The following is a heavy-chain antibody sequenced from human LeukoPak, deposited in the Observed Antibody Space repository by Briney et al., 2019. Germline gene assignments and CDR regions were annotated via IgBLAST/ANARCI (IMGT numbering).Heavy chain of an antibody. J-gene: IGHJ4*02. Sequence: PGGSLRLSCAASGFTFSRYWMHWVRQAPGEGLVWVSRIKIDGTYTSNADSVKGRFTISRDNAKSTLYLQMNSLKVEDTAVYYCVADLGDYADFWGQGTLVTVSS. V-gene: IGHV3-74*01. CDR3: VADLGDYADF. CDR1: GFTFSRYW. CDR2: IKIDGTYT.